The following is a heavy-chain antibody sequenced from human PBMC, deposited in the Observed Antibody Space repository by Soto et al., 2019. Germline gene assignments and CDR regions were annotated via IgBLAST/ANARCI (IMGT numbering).Heavy chain of an antibody. Sequence: QVQLVQYGAEVKKPESSVKVSCKASGGTFSSYAISWVRQAPGEGLEWMGGIIPIFGTANYAQKFQGRVTITADESRSTAYMELSSLRSEDTAVYYCASNVITGTTGYYFDYWGQGTLVTVSS. J-gene: IGHJ4*02. CDR3: ASNVITGTTGYYFDY. CDR2: IIPIFGTA. CDR1: GGTFSSYA. D-gene: IGHD1-7*01. V-gene: IGHV1-69*01.